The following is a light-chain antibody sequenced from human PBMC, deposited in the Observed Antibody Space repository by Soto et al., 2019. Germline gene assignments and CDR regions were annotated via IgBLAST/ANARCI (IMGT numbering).Light chain of an antibody. CDR3: SSYAGSDIIV. CDR1: SSDVGGYNY. J-gene: IGLJ1*01. Sequence: QSVLTQPPSASGSPGQSVTISCTGTSSDVGGYNYVSWYQQHPGKAPKLMIYEVNKRPSGVPDRFSGSKSGNTASLTVSGLQAEDEADYYCSSYAGSDIIVFGTGTKVTVL. V-gene: IGLV2-8*01. CDR2: EVN.